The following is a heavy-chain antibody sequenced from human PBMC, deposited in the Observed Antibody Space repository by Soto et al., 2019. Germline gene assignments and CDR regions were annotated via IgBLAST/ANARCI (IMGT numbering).Heavy chain of an antibody. V-gene: IGHV2-5*01. CDR1: GFSLSTSGVG. Sequence: QITLKESGPTLVKPTQNLTLTCTFSGFSLSTSGVGVGWIRQPPGKALEWLALIYWNDDKRYSPSLKSRLTITKDTSKNQVVRTMTNMDPVDTATYYCAHIGSGWSDFDYWGQGTLVTVSS. CDR3: AHIGSGWSDFDY. CDR2: IYWNDDK. J-gene: IGHJ4*02. D-gene: IGHD6-19*01.